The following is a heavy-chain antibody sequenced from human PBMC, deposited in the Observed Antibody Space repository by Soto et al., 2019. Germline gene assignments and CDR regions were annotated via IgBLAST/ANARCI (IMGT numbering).Heavy chain of an antibody. Sequence: ASVKVSCKASGYTFISYDINWVRQATGQGLEWMGWMNPNSGNTGYAQKFQGRVTMTRNTSISTAYMELSSLRSEDTAVYYCARMRSSGYVHYYYYYMDVWGKGTTVTVSS. CDR3: ARMRSSGYVHYYYYYMDV. CDR2: MNPNSGNT. V-gene: IGHV1-8*01. D-gene: IGHD5-12*01. J-gene: IGHJ6*03. CDR1: GYTFISYD.